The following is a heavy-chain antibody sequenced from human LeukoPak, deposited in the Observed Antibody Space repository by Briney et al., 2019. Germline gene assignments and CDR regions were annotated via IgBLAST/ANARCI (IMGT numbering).Heavy chain of an antibody. CDR3: ARDGCSSTSCHNYYYYGMDV. CDR1: GGTFSSYA. CDR2: IIPILGIA. J-gene: IGHJ6*02. D-gene: IGHD2-2*01. V-gene: IGHV1-69*04. Sequence: SVKVSCKASGGTFSSYAISWVRQAPGQGLEWMGRIIPILGIANYAQKFQGRVTITADKSTSTAYMELGSLRSEDTAVYYCARDGCSSTSCHNYYYYGMDVWGQGTTVTVSS.